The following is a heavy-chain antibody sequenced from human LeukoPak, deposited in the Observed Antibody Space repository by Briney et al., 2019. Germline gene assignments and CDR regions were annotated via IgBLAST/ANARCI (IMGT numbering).Heavy chain of an antibody. CDR3: ARDLGDLIVGGEYFQH. CDR2: ISSSSSYI. Sequence: GGSLRLSCAASGFTFSSYSMNCVRQAPGKGLEWVSSISSSSSYIHYADSMKGRFTISRDNAKNSLYLQMNSLRAEDTAVYYCARDLGDLIVGGEYFQHWGQGTLVTVSS. V-gene: IGHV3-21*01. D-gene: IGHD1-26*01. J-gene: IGHJ1*01. CDR1: GFTFSSYS.